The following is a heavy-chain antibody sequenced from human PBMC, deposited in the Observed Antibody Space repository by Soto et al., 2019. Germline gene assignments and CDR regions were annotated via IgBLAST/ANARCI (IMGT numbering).Heavy chain of an antibody. V-gene: IGHV3-30*18. J-gene: IGHJ4*02. Sequence: QVQLVESGGGVVQPGRSLRLSCAASGFTFSSYGMHWVRQAPGKGLEWVAVISYDGSNKYYADTVKGRFTISRDNSKSTLYLQMNGLRAEDTAVYYCAEEPTRVVVIGHFDYWGQGTLVTVSS. CDR3: AEEPTRVVVIGHFDY. CDR1: GFTFSSYG. CDR2: ISYDGSNK. D-gene: IGHD3-22*01.